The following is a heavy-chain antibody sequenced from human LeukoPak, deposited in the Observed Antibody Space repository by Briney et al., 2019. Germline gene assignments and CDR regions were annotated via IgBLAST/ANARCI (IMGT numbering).Heavy chain of an antibody. V-gene: IGHV4-59*01. J-gene: IGHJ4*02. CDR1: GGSISSYY. Sequence: PSETLSLTCTVSGGSISSYYWSWIRQPPGKGLEWIGYIYYSGSTNYNLSLKSRVTISVATSKNQFSLKLSSVTAADTAVYYCARVGSSGWFNDWGQGTLVTVSS. CDR3: ARVGSSGWFND. D-gene: IGHD6-19*01. CDR2: IYYSGST.